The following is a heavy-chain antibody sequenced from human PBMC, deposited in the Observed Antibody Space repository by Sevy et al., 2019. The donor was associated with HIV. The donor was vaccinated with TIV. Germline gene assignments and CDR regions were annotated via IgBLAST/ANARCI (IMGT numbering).Heavy chain of an antibody. D-gene: IGHD3-16*02. CDR1: GFTFSSYS. Sequence: GGSLRLSCAASGFTFSSYSMNWVRQAPGKGLEWVSSISSSSYIYYADTVKGRFTISRDNAKNSLYLQMNSLRAEDTVVYYCARDRNPYDYIWGSYRSDAFDIWGQGTMVTVSS. CDR3: ARDRNPYDYIWGSYRSDAFDI. J-gene: IGHJ3*02. CDR2: ISSSSYI. V-gene: IGHV3-21*01.